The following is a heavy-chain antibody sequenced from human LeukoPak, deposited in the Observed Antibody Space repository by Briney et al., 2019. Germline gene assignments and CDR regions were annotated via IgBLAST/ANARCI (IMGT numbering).Heavy chain of an antibody. V-gene: IGHV3-30*02. J-gene: IGHJ3*02. CDR1: GFTYNNYG. D-gene: IGHD2-2*01. CDR3: AKDWSRYCSSTSCYRSDAFDI. CDR2: IRYDGSNK. Sequence: HPGGSLRLSCAASGFTYNNYGMHWVRQAPGKGLEWVAFIRYDGSNKYYADSVKGRFTISRDNSKNTLYLQMNSLRAEDTAVYYCAKDWSRYCSSTSCYRSDAFDIWGQGTMVTVSS.